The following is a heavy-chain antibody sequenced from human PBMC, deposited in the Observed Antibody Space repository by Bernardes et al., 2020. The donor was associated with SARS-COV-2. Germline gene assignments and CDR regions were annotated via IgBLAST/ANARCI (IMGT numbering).Heavy chain of an antibody. CDR2: ISDIGGNT. V-gene: IGHV3-23*01. D-gene: IGHD2-8*01. Sequence: GGSLRLSCAASGFIFSNCTMHWVRQAPGKGLEWVSGISDIGGNTYYADSVKGRFTVSRDNSKNTVYLHMNSLRVEDTAVYYCAKSQGCYTNDYWGQGTLVTVSS. CDR1: GFIFSNCT. J-gene: IGHJ4*02. CDR3: AKSQGCYTNDY.